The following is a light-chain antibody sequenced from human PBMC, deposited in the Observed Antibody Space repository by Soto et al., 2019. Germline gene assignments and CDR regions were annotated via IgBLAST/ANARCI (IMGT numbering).Light chain of an antibody. CDR1: QGISSW. CDR3: RQADSFPLT. J-gene: IGKJ4*01. CDR2: AAS. V-gene: IGKV1-12*01. Sequence: DIQMTQAPSSVSASVGDRVTITCRASQGISSWVAWYQQKTGKAPKLLIYAASSLQSGVPSRFSGSGSGTDLTLTISSLQAEDFASYYCRQADSFPLTLGGGTKVEIK.